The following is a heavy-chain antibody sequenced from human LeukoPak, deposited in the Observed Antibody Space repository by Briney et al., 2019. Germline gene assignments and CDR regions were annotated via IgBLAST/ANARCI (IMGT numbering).Heavy chain of an antibody. J-gene: IGHJ4*02. CDR1: GFTFSTYA. CDR3: AKARNAWPINFDS. CDR2: ISSGGGTT. V-gene: IGHV3-23*01. D-gene: IGHD1-14*01. Sequence: GGSLRLSCAASGFTFSTYAVNWVRQAPGKGLEWVSAISSGGGTTYYADSVKGRFSISRDNSKNTLYLRMNSLRAEDTAIYYCAKARNAWPINFDSWGQGSLVTVSA.